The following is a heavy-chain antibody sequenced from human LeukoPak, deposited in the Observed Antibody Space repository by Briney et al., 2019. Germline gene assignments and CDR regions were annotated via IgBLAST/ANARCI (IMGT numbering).Heavy chain of an antibody. CDR3: ASASGGRGGLDS. Sequence: GGSLRLSCVASGFTFSNYWMGWVRQAPGKGLGWGANINSAGSEEYYVDPVEAGFTISRNNPNTSLYLQLTGLRAEDTAVYYGASASGGRGGLDSWGQGTLVTVSS. J-gene: IGHJ4*02. D-gene: IGHD3-10*01. CDR2: INSAGSEE. CDR1: GFTFSNYW. V-gene: IGHV3-7*03.